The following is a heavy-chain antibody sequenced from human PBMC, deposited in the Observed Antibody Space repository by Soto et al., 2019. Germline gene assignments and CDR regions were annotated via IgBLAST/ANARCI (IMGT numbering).Heavy chain of an antibody. CDR1: GGSIGSGGYY. V-gene: IGHV4-31*03. CDR2: IYYSGTT. CDR3: ARVDRYYYYGMDV. J-gene: IGHJ6*02. Sequence: SETLSLTCTVSGGSIGSGGYYWSWIRQLPGKGLEWIGYIYYSGTTYYNPSLKSRVTISVDTSKNQFSLQLWSVTAADTAVYYCARVDRYYYYGMDVWGQGTTVT.